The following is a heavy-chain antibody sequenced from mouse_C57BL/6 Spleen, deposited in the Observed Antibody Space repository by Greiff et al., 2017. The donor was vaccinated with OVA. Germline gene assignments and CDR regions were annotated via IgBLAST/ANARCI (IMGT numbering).Heavy chain of an antibody. D-gene: IGHD1-1*01. Sequence: QVQLQQSGPELVKPGASVKISCKASGYAFSSSWMNWVKQRPGKGLEWIGRIYPGDGDTNYNGKFKGKATLTADKSSSTAYMQLSSLTSEDSAVYFCARKGGITTVFDYWGQGTTLTVSS. CDR2: IYPGDGDT. CDR1: GYAFSSSW. V-gene: IGHV1-82*01. J-gene: IGHJ2*01. CDR3: ARKGGITTVFDY.